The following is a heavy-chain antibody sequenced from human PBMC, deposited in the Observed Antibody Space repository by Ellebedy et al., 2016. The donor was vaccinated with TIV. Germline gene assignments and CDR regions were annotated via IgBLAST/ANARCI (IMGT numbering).Heavy chain of an antibody. CDR1: GGSISSYY. Sequence: MPSETLSLTCTVSGGSISSYYWSWIRQPPGKGLEWIGYVYYSGSTTYNASLKSRVTISVDTSKNQFSLKLSSVTAADTAVYYCARGLVGGGSCYGYWGQGTLVTVSS. V-gene: IGHV4-59*12. J-gene: IGHJ4*02. CDR3: ARGLVGGGSCYGY. CDR2: VYYSGST. D-gene: IGHD2-15*01.